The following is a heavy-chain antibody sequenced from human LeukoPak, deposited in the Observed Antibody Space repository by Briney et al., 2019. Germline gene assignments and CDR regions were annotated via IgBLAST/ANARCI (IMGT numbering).Heavy chain of an antibody. J-gene: IGHJ4*02. CDR3: AKLQGTATRYDS. V-gene: IGHV3-7*01. Sequence: GGSLRLSCAASGFIFSNNWMSWVRQAPGKGLEWVASINPDGSAKYHVDSVKGRFTISRDNAKKSLSLQMDALRAEDTAVYFCAKLQGTATRYDSWGLGTLVMVSS. CDR1: GFIFSNNW. D-gene: IGHD1-1*01. CDR2: INPDGSAK.